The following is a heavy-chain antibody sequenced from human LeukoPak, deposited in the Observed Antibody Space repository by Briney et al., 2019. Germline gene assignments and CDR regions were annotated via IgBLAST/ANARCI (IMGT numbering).Heavy chain of an antibody. CDR1: GFTFSSYA. D-gene: IGHD4-11*01. CDR2: ISGSDDTT. V-gene: IGHV3-23*01. CDR3: ARDAYRDRYFDF. J-gene: IGHJ4*02. Sequence: GGSLRLSCAASGFTFSSYAMSWVRQAPGKGLEWVSAISGSDDTTYSADSVKGRFTFSRDNSKNTLYLQMNSLRAEDTAVYYCARDAYRDRYFDFWGQGSLVTVSS.